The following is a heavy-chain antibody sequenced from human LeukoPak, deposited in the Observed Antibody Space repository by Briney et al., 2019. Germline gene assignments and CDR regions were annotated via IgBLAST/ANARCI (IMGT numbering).Heavy chain of an antibody. V-gene: IGHV3-48*02. J-gene: IGHJ4*02. Sequence: GGSLRLSCAASGFTFRSYSMNWVRQAPGKGREWGSYISDSSTTIYYAASVKGRFTISRDNAKNSLHLQMNSLTDEDTAVYYCARDGDGAVAGLFDYWGQGTLVTVSS. CDR3: ARDGDGAVAGLFDY. CDR1: GFTFRSYS. D-gene: IGHD6-19*01. CDR2: ISDSSTTI.